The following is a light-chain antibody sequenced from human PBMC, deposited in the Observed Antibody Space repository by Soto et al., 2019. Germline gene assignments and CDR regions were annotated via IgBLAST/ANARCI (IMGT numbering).Light chain of an antibody. CDR1: SSDGGGYNY. J-gene: IGLJ3*02. Sequence: QSALTQPPSASGSPGQSVAISCTGTSSDGGGYNYVSWYQQHPGKAPKLMIYEVSKRPSGVPDRFSGSKSGNTASLTVSGLQAEDEAHYYCSSYAGSRVFGGGTQLTVL. CDR3: SSYAGSRV. CDR2: EVS. V-gene: IGLV2-8*01.